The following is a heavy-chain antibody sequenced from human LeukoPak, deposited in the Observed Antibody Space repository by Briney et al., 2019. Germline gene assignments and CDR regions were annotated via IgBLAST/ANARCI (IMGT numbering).Heavy chain of an antibody. Sequence: SETLSLTCPVSGGSVSSRSCHWGWIRQPPGKGLEWIGSIYYNGNTYYNPSLKSRVTISVDTSKDQFSLKLTSVTAADTAVYYCARSNGDYFAYIDYWGQGTLVTVSS. J-gene: IGHJ4*02. CDR1: GGSVSSRSCH. CDR3: ARSNGDYFAYIDY. CDR2: IYYNGNT. V-gene: IGHV4-39*01. D-gene: IGHD4-17*01.